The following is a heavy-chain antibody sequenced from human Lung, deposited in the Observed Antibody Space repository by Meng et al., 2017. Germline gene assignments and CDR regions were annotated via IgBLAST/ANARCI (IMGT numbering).Heavy chain of an antibody. CDR3: ARRGLWLDPQNFDY. J-gene: IGHJ4*02. D-gene: IGHD6-19*01. V-gene: IGHV4-4*02. CDR1: VGPISSSNW. Sequence: QLEGSGPARVKPSGTLPPTSPASVGPISSSNWWIWVRQPPGKGLEWIGEIYHSGSTNYNPSLKSRVTISVDKSKNQFSLKLSSVTAADTAMYYCARRGLWLDPQNFDYWGQGTLVTVSS. CDR2: IYHSGST.